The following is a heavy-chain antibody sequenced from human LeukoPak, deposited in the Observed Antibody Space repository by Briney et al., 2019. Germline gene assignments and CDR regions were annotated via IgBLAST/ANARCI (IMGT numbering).Heavy chain of an antibody. CDR1: GYTFTSYY. CDR2: INPSGGST. J-gene: IGHJ4*02. CDR3: ARSSGSSRYFDY. D-gene: IGHD1-26*01. Sequence: ASVKVSCKASGYTFTSYYMHWVRQAPGQGLEWMGIINPSGGSTSYAQKFQGRVTMTRDTSTSTAYMELRSLRSDDTAVYYCARSSGSSRYFDYWGQGTLVTVSS. V-gene: IGHV1-46*01.